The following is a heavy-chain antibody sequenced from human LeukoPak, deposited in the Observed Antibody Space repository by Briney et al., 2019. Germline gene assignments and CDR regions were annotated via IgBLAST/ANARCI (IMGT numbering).Heavy chain of an antibody. D-gene: IGHD6-19*01. CDR1: GYTFTGYY. CDR2: INPNSGGT. Sequence: GASVKVSCKASGYTFTGYYMHWVRQAPGQGLEWMGWINPNSGGTNYAQKFQGRVTMTRDTSISTAYMELSRLRSDDTAVYYCARGVSSGSLFKISSGWHNWFDPWGQGTLVTVSS. V-gene: IGHV1-2*02. J-gene: IGHJ5*02. CDR3: ARGVSSGSLFKISSGWHNWFDP.